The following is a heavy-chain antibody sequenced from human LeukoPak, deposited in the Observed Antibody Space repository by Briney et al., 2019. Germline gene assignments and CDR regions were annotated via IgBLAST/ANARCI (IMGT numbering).Heavy chain of an antibody. Sequence: GRSLRLSCAASGFTFSGYSIHWVRQAPGKGLEGVAVIGNDGNAQYYSDSVRGRFTISRDNSKNTLHLQMNNLRTGDTAVYYCAREFGHGRWYFDYWGQGTLVTVSS. V-gene: IGHV3-33*08. CDR3: AREFGHGRWYFDY. D-gene: IGHD4-23*01. CDR1: GFTFSGYS. J-gene: IGHJ4*02. CDR2: IGNDGNAQ.